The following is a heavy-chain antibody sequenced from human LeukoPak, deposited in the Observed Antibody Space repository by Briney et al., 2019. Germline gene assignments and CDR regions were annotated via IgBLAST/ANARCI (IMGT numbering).Heavy chain of an antibody. J-gene: IGHJ4*02. CDR3: ARARRIHCAGLLLPSSFDY. Sequence: ASVKVSCKASGYTFTGYYMHWVRQAPGQGLEWMGWINPNSGGTNYAQKFQGRVTMTRDTSISTAYMELSRLRSDDTAVYYCARARRIHCAGLLLPSSFDYWGQGTLVTVSS. CDR1: GYTFTGYY. V-gene: IGHV1-2*02. D-gene: IGHD3-22*01. CDR2: INPNSGGT.